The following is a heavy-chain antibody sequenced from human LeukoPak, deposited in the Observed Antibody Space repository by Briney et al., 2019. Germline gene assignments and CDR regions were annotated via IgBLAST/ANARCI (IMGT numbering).Heavy chain of an antibody. D-gene: IGHD3-10*01. CDR3: AGGPMWYYYGSGSLPCDY. CDR2: INPNSGGT. J-gene: IGHJ4*02. V-gene: IGHV1-2*02. CDR1: GYTFTGYY. Sequence: ASVKVSCKASGYTFTGYYMHWVRQAPGQGLEWMGWINPNSGGTNYAQKFQGRVTVTRDTSISTAYMELSRLRSDDTAVYYCAGGPMWYYYGSGSLPCDYWGQGTLVTVSS.